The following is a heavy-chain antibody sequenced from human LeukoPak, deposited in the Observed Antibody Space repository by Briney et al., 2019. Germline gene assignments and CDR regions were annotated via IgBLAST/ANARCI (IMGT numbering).Heavy chain of an antibody. CDR1: GYTFTSYY. Sequence: PLASVKVSCKASGYTFTSYYMHWVRQAPGQGLEWMGIINPSGGSTSYAQKFQGRVTMTRDTSTSTVYMELSSLRSDDTAVYYCARTLLSAYYDSSGSQFGYWGQGTLVTVSS. CDR3: ARTLLSAYYDSSGSQFGY. J-gene: IGHJ4*02. D-gene: IGHD3-22*01. V-gene: IGHV1-46*01. CDR2: INPSGGST.